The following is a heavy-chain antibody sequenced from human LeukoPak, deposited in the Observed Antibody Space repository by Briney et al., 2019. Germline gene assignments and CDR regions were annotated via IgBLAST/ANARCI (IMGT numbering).Heavy chain of an antibody. Sequence: GALRLSCAASGFAFGNYPHHWVRQAPGKGLEWVAVISYDGSNKYYADSVKGRFTITRDNSKKTLHLQMDSLRAEDTAVYYCAREYGAGFYYYYGMDVWGQGTTVTVSS. D-gene: IGHD3-10*01. CDR3: AREYGAGFYYYYGMDV. J-gene: IGHJ6*02. CDR1: GFAFGNYP. CDR2: ISYDGSNK. V-gene: IGHV3-30*04.